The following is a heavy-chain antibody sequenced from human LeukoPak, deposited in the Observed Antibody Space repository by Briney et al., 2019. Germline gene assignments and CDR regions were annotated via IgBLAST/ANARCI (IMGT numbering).Heavy chain of an antibody. CDR3: ARVGYSSIWYVDF. J-gene: IGHJ4*02. CDR2: INSDGSST. CDR1: GFTFRSHW. D-gene: IGHD6-13*01. Sequence: GGSLRLSCAASGFTFRSHWMHWVRQAPGKGLVWVSRINSDGSSTSYADSVQGRFTISRDNAKNTPYPQMNSLRAEDTAVYYCARVGYSSIWYVDFWGQGTLVTVSS. V-gene: IGHV3-74*01.